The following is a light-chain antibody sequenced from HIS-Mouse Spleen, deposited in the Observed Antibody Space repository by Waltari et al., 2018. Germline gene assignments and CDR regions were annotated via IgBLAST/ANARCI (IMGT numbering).Light chain of an antibody. CDR2: QDS. V-gene: IGLV3-1*01. CDR3: QAWDSSTVV. J-gene: IGLJ2*01. CDR1: KLGDKY. Sequence: SYELTQPPSVSVSPGQPASIPCPGDKLGDKYACWYQQKPGQSPVLVIDQDSKRPSGIPERFSGSNSGNTATLTISGTQAMDEADYYCQAWDSSTVVFGGGTKLTVL.